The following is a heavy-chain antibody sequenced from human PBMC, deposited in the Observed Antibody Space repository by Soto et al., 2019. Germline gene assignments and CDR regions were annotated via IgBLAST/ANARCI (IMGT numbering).Heavy chain of an antibody. CDR2: IYYSGNT. Sequence: QVQLQESGPGLVKPSQTLSLTCTVSGGSISSGGYYWGWIRQHPGKGLEWIGYIYYSGNTYYNPSLKSRVTISLDASENQISLNLTSVTAADTAVYYCARTATVFGVGDAFNIWGQGTMVAVSS. V-gene: IGHV4-31*03. D-gene: IGHD3-3*01. CDR3: ARTATVFGVGDAFNI. J-gene: IGHJ3*02. CDR1: GGSISSGGYY.